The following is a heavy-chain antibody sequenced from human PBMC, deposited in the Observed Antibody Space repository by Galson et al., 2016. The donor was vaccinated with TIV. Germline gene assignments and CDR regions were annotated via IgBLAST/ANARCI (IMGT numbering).Heavy chain of an antibody. CDR3: ARKAGYYYYAKDG. CDR1: GAPIRDGDSF. Sequence: TLSLTCTVSGAPIRDGDSFWSWLRQSPGKGLEWIGYIYYSGRTFYNPSLKSRITISVDTSKNQFSVNLTSVTAADTAVYYCARKAGYYYYAKDGWGQGTTVTVSS. V-gene: IGHV4-30-4*01. J-gene: IGHJ6*02. CDR2: IYYSGRT.